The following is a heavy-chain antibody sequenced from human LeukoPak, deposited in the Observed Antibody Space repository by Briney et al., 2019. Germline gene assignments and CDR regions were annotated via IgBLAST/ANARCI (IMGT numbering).Heavy chain of an antibody. D-gene: IGHD1-7*01. CDR2: INPNSGGT. CDR3: ARAGSAELNWFDP. J-gene: IGHJ5*02. CDR1: GYTFTGYY. V-gene: IGHV1-2*02. Sequence: ASVKVSCKAPGYTFTGYYMHWVRQAPGQGLEWMGWINPNSGGTNYAQKFQGRVTMTRDTSISTAYMELSRLRSDDTAVYCCARAGSAELNWFDPWGQGTLVTVSS.